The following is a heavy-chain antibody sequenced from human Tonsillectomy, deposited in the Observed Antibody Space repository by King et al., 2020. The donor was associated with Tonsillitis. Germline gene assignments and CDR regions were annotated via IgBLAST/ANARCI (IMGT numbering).Heavy chain of an antibody. J-gene: IGHJ6*02. CDR3: ARVAAPMGALYYYYAMDV. D-gene: IGHD6-25*01. CDR2: TRNKANSYTT. Sequence: VQLVESGGGLVQPGGSLRLSCAASGFTFSDHYMDWVRQAPGKGLEWVGRTRNKANSYTTEYAASVKGRFTISRDDSKNSLYLQMNSLKTEDTAVYYCARVAAPMGALYYYYAMDVWGQGTTVTVSS. V-gene: IGHV3-72*01. CDR1: GFTFSDHY.